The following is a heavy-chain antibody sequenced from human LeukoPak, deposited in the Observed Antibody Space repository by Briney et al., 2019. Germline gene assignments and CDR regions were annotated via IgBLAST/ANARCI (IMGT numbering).Heavy chain of an antibody. CDR1: GFTLSHYG. Sequence: GRSLRLSCAASGFTLSHYGFHWVRQAPGKGLEWVAVIWSDGTNQFYADSVKGRFTISRDSSQKTVYLEMHSLRTEDTAMYYCAKDAQRGFDYSNSLEYWGPGTLVTVSS. D-gene: IGHD4-11*01. J-gene: IGHJ4*02. CDR2: IWSDGTNQ. CDR3: AKDAQRGFDYSNSLEY. V-gene: IGHV3-33*06.